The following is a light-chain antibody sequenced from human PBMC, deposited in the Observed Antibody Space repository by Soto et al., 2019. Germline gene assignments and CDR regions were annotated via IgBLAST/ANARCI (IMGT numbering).Light chain of an antibody. V-gene: IGKV3-15*01. J-gene: IGKJ5*01. CDR2: GAS. Sequence: EIVITQSPTTLSVSPGERATLSCRASQNVNSNLAWYQQKPSQAPRLLIYGASTRATGIPARFSGSGSGTEFSLTITSLQSEDFAVYYCQQYNNWPPITFGQGTRLEIK. CDR3: QQYNNWPPIT. CDR1: QNVNSN.